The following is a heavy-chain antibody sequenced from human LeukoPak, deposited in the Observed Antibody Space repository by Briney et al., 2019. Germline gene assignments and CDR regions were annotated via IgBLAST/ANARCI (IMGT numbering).Heavy chain of an antibody. V-gene: IGHV1-24*01. CDR1: RNTLTELS. Sequence: ASVKVSCKVSRNTLTELSMHWVRQAPGKGLEWMGGFDPEDGETIFAQKLQGRVTMTEDTSTDTAYMELSSPRSEDTAVYYCATAARRDSTYYHYGAFDIWGQGTMVTVSS. CDR3: ATAARRDSTYYHYGAFDI. D-gene: IGHD2/OR15-2a*01. CDR2: FDPEDGET. J-gene: IGHJ3*02.